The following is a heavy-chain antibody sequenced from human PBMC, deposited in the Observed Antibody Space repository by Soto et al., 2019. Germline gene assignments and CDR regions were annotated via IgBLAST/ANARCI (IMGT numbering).Heavy chain of an antibody. V-gene: IGHV1-2*02. Sequence: VASVKVSCKASGYTFTGYYMHWVRQAPGQGLEWMGWINPNSGGTNYARKFQGRVTMTRDTSISTAYMELSRLRSDDTAVYYCARVQQLVLESYFDYWGQGTLVTVSS. CDR2: INPNSGGT. CDR3: ARVQQLVLESYFDY. D-gene: IGHD6-13*01. CDR1: GYTFTGYY. J-gene: IGHJ4*02.